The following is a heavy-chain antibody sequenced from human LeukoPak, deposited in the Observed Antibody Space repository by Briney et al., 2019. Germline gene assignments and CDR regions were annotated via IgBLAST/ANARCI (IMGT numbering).Heavy chain of an antibody. CDR3: ARDRIAAAARDFDY. D-gene: IGHD6-13*01. CDR1: GGTFSSYA. CDR2: IVPILGIA. Sequence: ASVKVSCKASGGTFSSYAISWVRQAPGQGLEWMGRIVPILGIANYAQKFQGRVTITADKSTSTAYMELSSLRSEDTAVYYCARDRIAAAARDFDYWGQGTLVTVSS. V-gene: IGHV1-69*04. J-gene: IGHJ4*02.